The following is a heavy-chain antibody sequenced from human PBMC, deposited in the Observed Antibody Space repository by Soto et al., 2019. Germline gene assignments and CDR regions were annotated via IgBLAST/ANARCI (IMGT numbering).Heavy chain of an antibody. CDR1: GYTFTSYG. J-gene: IGHJ4*02. CDR3: ARSQYYNFWSGSPGRLEIFDY. CDR2: ISAYNGNT. V-gene: IGHV1-18*04. D-gene: IGHD3-3*01. Sequence: ASVKVSCKASGYTFTSYGISWVRQAPGQGLEWMGWISAYNGNTNYAQKLQGRVTMTTDTSTSTAYMELRSLRSDDTAVYYCARSQYYNFWSGSPGRLEIFDYWGQGTLVTVSS.